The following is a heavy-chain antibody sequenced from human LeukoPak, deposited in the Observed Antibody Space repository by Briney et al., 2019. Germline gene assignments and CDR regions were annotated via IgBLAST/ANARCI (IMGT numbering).Heavy chain of an antibody. V-gene: IGHV1-18*01. D-gene: IGHD6-6*01. CDR2: ISAYNGNT. CDR3: ARRPQYSSSPRAFDI. Sequence: ASVKVSCKASGYTFTSNGISWVRQAPGQGLEWMGWISAYNGNTNYAQKLQGRVTMTTDTSTSTAYMELRSLRSDDTAVYYCARRPQYSSSPRAFDIWGQGTMVTVSS. J-gene: IGHJ3*02. CDR1: GYTFTSNG.